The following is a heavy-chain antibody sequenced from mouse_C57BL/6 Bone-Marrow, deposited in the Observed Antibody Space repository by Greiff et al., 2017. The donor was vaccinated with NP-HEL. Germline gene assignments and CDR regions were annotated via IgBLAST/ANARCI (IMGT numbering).Heavy chain of an antibody. CDR1: GYTFTSYW. CDR3: ARRITTAPYYAMDY. CDR2: IDPSDSYT. Sequence: QVQLQQPGAELVKPGASVKLSCKASGYTFTSYWMQWVKQRPGKGLEWIGEIDPSDSYTNYNQKFKGKATLTVDTSSSTAYMQLSSLTSEDSAVYYCARRITTAPYYAMDYWGQGTSVTVSS. J-gene: IGHJ4*01. D-gene: IGHD1-2*01. V-gene: IGHV1-50*01.